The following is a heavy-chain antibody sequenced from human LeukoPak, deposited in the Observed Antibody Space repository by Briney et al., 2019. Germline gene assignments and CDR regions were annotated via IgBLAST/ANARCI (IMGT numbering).Heavy chain of an antibody. Sequence: GGSLRLSCAASGFTFDTYRMNWVRQASGKGLEWVSSISASGSYIYYADSLKGRFTISRDNTKNSLFLQMNSLRAEDTAVYYCARVRRDGSVYFDYWGQGTLVTVSS. V-gene: IGHV3-21*01. D-gene: IGHD5-24*01. CDR1: GFTFDTYR. CDR2: ISASGSYI. CDR3: ARVRRDGSVYFDY. J-gene: IGHJ4*02.